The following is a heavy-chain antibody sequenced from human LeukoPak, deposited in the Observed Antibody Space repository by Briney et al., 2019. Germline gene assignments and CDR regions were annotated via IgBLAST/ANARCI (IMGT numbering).Heavy chain of an antibody. D-gene: IGHD6-6*01. CDR1: GYTFTSYA. Sequence: ASVKVSCTASGYTFTSYAFSWVRQAPGQGLEWMGWISAHNGDTKFARKFQGRVTLTTDASTTIGYMELRSLTSDDTAVYYCARGQLVPPNWFDPWGQGTLVTVSS. V-gene: IGHV1-18*01. J-gene: IGHJ5*02. CDR3: ARGQLVPPNWFDP. CDR2: ISAHNGDT.